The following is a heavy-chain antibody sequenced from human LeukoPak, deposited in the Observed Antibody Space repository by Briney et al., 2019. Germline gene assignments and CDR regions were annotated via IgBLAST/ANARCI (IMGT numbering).Heavy chain of an antibody. CDR1: GYTFTSYY. CDR3: GNSGYGGLDY. Sequence: ASVKVSCKASGYTFTSYYMHWVRQAPGQGLEWMGIINPSGGTTTYAQKFQGRVTVTRDTSTSTVYMELSSLTSEGTAVYYCGNSGYGGLDYWGQGTLVTVSS. J-gene: IGHJ4*02. CDR2: INPSGGTT. V-gene: IGHV1-46*03. D-gene: IGHD5-12*01.